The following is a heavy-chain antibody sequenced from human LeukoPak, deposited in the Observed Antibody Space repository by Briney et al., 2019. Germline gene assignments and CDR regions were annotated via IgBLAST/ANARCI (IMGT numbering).Heavy chain of an antibody. V-gene: IGHV1-2*02. D-gene: IGHD2-15*01. CDR2: INPNSGGT. J-gene: IGHJ4*02. CDR1: GYTFTGYY. Sequence: ASVKVSCKASGYTFTGYYMHWVRQAPGQGLEWMGWINPNSGGTNYAQKFQGRVTMTRDTSISTAYMELSSLRSEDTAVYYCARLGYCSGGSCDYWGQGTLVTVSS. CDR3: ARLGYCSGGSCDY.